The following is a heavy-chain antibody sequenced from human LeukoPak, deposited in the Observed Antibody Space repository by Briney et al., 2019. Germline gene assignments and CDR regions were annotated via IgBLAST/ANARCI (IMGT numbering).Heavy chain of an antibody. Sequence: GGSLRLSCAASGFTFSDYYMSCMRQAPEEGLEWGSYISISSSYTTYADSVKGPFTISRDNAKNSLYLQMNSLRAEDTAVYYCARDGPLRGFAYWGQGTLVTVSS. CDR2: ISISSSYT. CDR1: GFTFSDYY. J-gene: IGHJ4*02. CDR3: ARDGPLRGFAY. V-gene: IGHV3-11*05.